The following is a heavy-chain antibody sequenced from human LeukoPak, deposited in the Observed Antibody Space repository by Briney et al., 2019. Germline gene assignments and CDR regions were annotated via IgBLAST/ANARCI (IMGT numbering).Heavy chain of an antibody. V-gene: IGHV4-59*13. CDR1: GGSINNYF. J-gene: IGHJ5*02. CDR3: ARGYGDYDNWFDP. Sequence: SETLSLTCTVSGGSINNYFWSWIRQPPGKGLELIGYMYYSGSTNYNPSLKSRVTISVDTSKNQLSLNLSSVTAADTAVYYCARGYGDYDNWFDPWGQGTLVTVSS. CDR2: MYYSGST. D-gene: IGHD4-17*01.